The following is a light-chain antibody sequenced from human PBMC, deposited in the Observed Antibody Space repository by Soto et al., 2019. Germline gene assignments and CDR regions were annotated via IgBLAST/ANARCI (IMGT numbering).Light chain of an antibody. V-gene: IGLV2-23*02. J-gene: IGLJ3*02. Sequence: QSALTQPACVSGSPGQSITISCTGTNNDVGAFNLVSWYQQHPVKAPKLIIFGVTERPSGVSNRFSGSKSGNTASLTISGLQAEDEGDYYCCSYAGSGNYWIFGGGTKLTVL. CDR2: GVT. CDR3: CSYAGSGNYWI. CDR1: NNDVGAFNL.